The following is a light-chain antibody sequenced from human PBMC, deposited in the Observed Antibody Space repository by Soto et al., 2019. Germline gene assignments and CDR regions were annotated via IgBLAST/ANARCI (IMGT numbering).Light chain of an antibody. J-gene: IGKJ4*01. V-gene: IGKV3-20*01. CDR3: QPYVSSPLT. CDR1: QSVSSSY. CDR2: GES. Sequence: EIVLTQSPGTLSLSPGERATLSCRASQSVSSSYLAWYQQKPGQAPRLLIYGESRRATGIPAWFSGSGSGTDCTLTTSRLEPEDFSVYYCQPYVSSPLTFGAGTKMGIK.